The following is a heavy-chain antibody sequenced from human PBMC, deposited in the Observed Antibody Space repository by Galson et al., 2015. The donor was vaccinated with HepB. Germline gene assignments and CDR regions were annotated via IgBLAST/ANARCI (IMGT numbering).Heavy chain of an antibody. CDR2: IIPIFGTG. D-gene: IGHD3-10*01. V-gene: IGHV1-69*13. CDR1: GGTFSSYA. J-gene: IGHJ4*02. Sequence: SVKVSCKASGGTFSSYAIDWVRQAPGQGLEWTGGIIPIFGTGKYAQKFQGRVTITADESTSTAYMALSSLRSEDTAVYYCARGYGSGNHYYHYWGQGTLITVSS. CDR3: ARGYGSGNHYYHY.